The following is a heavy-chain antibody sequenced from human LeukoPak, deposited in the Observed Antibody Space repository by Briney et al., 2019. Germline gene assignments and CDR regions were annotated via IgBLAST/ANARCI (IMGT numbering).Heavy chain of an antibody. V-gene: IGHV3-49*04. CDR2: IRSKIYGGTP. CDR1: GFTFSSYW. Sequence: GRSLRLSCAASGFTFSSYWMSWVRQAPGKGLEWVGFIRSKIYGGTPEYAASVKGRFTISRDDSKGIAYLQMNSLKTEDTAVYYCTRDQTPYYWGQGTLVTVSS. J-gene: IGHJ4*02. CDR3: TRDQTPYY.